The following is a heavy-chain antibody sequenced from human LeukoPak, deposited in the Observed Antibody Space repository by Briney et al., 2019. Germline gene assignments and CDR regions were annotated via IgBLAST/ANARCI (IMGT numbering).Heavy chain of an antibody. Sequence: GASVKVSCKASGYTFTSYDINWVRQATGQGLEWMGWMNPNSGNTGYAQKLQGRVTITRNTSISTAYMELSSLRSEDTAVYYCATHYDFWSGYGYWGQGTLVTVSS. D-gene: IGHD3-3*01. J-gene: IGHJ4*02. CDR2: MNPNSGNT. V-gene: IGHV1-8*03. CDR3: ATHYDFWSGYGY. CDR1: GYTFTSYD.